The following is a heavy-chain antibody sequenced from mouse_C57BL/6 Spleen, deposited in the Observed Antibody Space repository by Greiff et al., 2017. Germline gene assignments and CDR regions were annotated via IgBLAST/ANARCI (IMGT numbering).Heavy chain of an antibody. CDR2: IYPGSGST. Sequence: VQLQQPGAELVKPGASVKMSCKASGYTFTSYWITWVKQRPGQGLEWIGDIYPGSGSTNYNEKFKSKATLTVDTSSSTAYMQLSSLTSEDSAVYYCARSDYYGSGYGYFDVWGTGTTVTVSS. CDR3: ARSDYYGSGYGYFDV. J-gene: IGHJ1*03. V-gene: IGHV1-55*01. D-gene: IGHD1-1*01. CDR1: GYTFTSYW.